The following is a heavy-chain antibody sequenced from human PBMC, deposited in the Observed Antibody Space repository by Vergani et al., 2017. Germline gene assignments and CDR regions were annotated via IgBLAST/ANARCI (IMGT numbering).Heavy chain of an antibody. CDR2: INHSGST. CDR3: ARFYGGNSFYWFDP. CDR1: GGSFSGYY. J-gene: IGHJ5*02. D-gene: IGHD4-23*01. Sequence: QVQLQESGPGLVKPSETLSLTCAVYGGSFSGYYWSWIRQPPGKGLEWIGEINHSGSTNYNPSLKSRVTISVDTSKNQFSLKLSSVTAADTAVYYCARFYGGNSFYWFDPWGQGTLVTVSS. V-gene: IGHV4-34*10.